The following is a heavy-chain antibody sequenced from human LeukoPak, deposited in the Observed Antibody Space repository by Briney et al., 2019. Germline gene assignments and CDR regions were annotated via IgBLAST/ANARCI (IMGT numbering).Heavy chain of an antibody. Sequence: GGSLRLSCAASGFTFRNYGMRWVRQAPGKGLEWVSGTIGTGDSKFYADPVKGRFTISRDNSRNTLYLHMNSLRGDDTAVYYCASPYNDYGDYWGQGALVTVSS. CDR3: ASPYNDYGDY. D-gene: IGHD5-24*01. CDR1: GFTFRNYG. CDR2: TIGTGDSK. J-gene: IGHJ4*02. V-gene: IGHV3-23*01.